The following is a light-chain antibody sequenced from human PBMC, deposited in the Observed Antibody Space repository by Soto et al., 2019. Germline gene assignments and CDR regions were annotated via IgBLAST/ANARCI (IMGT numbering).Light chain of an antibody. CDR1: QSISSW. CDR3: QHYSTYSRP. CDR2: NAS. J-gene: IGKJ1*01. Sequence: DIQLTQSPSTLSATVGERVTITCRASQSISSWLAWYQQKPGKAPKLLIYNASSLESGVPTRFSGSGSGTEFTLTISSLQPDDFATYYCQHYSTYSRPFGQGTKVDI. V-gene: IGKV1-5*01.